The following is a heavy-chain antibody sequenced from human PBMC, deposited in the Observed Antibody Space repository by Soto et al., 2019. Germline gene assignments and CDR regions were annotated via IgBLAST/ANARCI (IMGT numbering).Heavy chain of an antibody. J-gene: IGHJ6*02. CDR2: ISPDSGQT. D-gene: IGHD3-3*01. CDR1: GYIFTEYF. CDR3: ATGTYAFDV. V-gene: IGHV1-2*02. Sequence: QVQLVQSGAEVKKPGASVKVSCEASGYIFTEYFLHWVRQAPGQGLEWMGWISPDSGQTWLAQNFEGRVTMTADTSLTTAYMELSSLRSEDTAVFYCATGTYAFDVWGQGTTVTVSS.